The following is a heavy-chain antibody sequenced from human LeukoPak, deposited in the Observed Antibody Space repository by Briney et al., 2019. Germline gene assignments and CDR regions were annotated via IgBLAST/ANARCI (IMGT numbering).Heavy chain of an antibody. CDR2: ISWNSGSI. V-gene: IGHV3-9*01. J-gene: IGHJ4*02. CDR1: GFTFDDYA. Sequence: GGSLRLSCAASGFTFDDYAMHWVRHAPGKGLEWVSGISWNSGSIGYADSVKGRFTISRDNAKNSLYLQMNSLRAEDTALYYCAKAGYYDSSGYYHYWGQGTLVTVSS. CDR3: AKAGYYDSSGYYHY. D-gene: IGHD3-22*01.